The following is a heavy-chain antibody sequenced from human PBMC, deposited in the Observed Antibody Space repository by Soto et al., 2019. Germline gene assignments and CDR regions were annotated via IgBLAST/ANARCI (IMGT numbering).Heavy chain of an antibody. CDR3: AKGGDFGVVSSGGSGP. D-gene: IGHD3-3*01. Sequence: GGSLRLSCAASGFTFSSYAMIWVRQAPGKGLEWVSGITGSGGSRYHADSVKGRFTISRDNSKNTLYLQMNSLRAEDTAVYYCAKGGDFGVVSSGGSGPWGQGTLVTVSS. V-gene: IGHV3-23*01. CDR2: ITGSGGSR. CDR1: GFTFSSYA. J-gene: IGHJ5*02.